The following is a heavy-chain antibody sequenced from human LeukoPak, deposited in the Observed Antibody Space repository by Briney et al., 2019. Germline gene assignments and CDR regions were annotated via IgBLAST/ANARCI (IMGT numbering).Heavy chain of an antibody. Sequence: SETLSLTCAVYGGSFSGYYWSWIRQPPGKGLEWIGYIYTSGSTNYNPSLKSRVTISVDTSKNQFSLKLSSVTAADTAVYYCARHIVVVPAAIYWFDPWGQGTLVTVSS. V-gene: IGHV4-4*09. J-gene: IGHJ5*02. D-gene: IGHD2-2*02. CDR3: ARHIVVVPAAIYWFDP. CDR2: IYTSGST. CDR1: GGSFSGYY.